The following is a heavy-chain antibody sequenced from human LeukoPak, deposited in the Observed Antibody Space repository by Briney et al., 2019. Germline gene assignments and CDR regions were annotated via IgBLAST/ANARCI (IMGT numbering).Heavy chain of an antibody. V-gene: IGHV3-53*01. CDR3: ARPYDTRGYFPDY. J-gene: IGHJ4*02. CDR2: IYSGGST. CDR1: GFTVSSNY. Sequence: GGSLRLSCAASGFTVSSNYMSWVRQAPGKGLEWVSVIYSGGSTYYADSVKGRFTISRDNSKNTLYLQMNSLRAEDTAVYYCARPYDTRGYFPDYWGQGTLVTVSS. D-gene: IGHD3-22*01.